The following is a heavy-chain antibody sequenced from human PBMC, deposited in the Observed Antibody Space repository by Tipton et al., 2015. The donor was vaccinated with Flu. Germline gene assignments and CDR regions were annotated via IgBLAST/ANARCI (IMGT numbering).Heavy chain of an antibody. CDR2: IFYSGNT. D-gene: IGHD3-16*01. CDR3: ARGRVRGGL. V-gene: IGHV4-59*11. J-gene: IGHJ4*02. Sequence: TLSLTCTVSGGSISSHYWSWIRQPPGKGLEWIGYIFYSGNTNQNPSLKSRVTISLDTSKNQFSLKLSSVTAADTAVYYCARGRVRGGLWGQGTLVTVSS. CDR1: GGSISSHY.